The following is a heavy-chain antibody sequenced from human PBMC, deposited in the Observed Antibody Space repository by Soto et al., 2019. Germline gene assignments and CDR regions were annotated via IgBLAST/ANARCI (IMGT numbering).Heavy chain of an antibody. Sequence: PSETLSLTCTVYGGSISSGSWSWIRQPPGKGLEWIGYFYYSDSINYNPSLRSRVIISVDTSKNQFSLSLNSVTAADTAVYYCARAYYDASGYGLDPWGQGTLVTVS. CDR1: GGSISSGS. CDR3: ARAYYDASGYGLDP. V-gene: IGHV4-59*01. CDR2: FYYSDSI. J-gene: IGHJ5*02. D-gene: IGHD3-22*01.